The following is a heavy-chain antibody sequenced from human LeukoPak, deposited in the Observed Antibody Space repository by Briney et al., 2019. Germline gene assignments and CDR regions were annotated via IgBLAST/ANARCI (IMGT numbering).Heavy chain of an antibody. D-gene: IGHD6-19*01. CDR1: GFTFSNSG. CDR3: ARSVAGITWFDP. J-gene: IGHJ5*02. CDR2: IRYDGSNE. V-gene: IGHV3-30*02. Sequence: GGSLRLACTASGFTFSNSGMHWVRQAPGKGLEWVAFIRYDGSNEFYVDSVKGRFTISRDNSMNTLNLQMSSTRPEDTAVYCCARSVAGITWFDPWGQGTLVTVSS.